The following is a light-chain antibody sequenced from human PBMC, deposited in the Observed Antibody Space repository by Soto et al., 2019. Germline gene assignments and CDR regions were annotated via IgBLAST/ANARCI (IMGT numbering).Light chain of an antibody. CDR2: DAS. CDR1: QSVSNF. Sequence: EIVLTQSQATLSLSPGERATLSCRASQSVSNFLAWYQQNPCQAPRLLISDASNRATAIPGRFSGSGSGTDFSLTSSSLAPEDFAVYYCQQRSNWPLTFGQGTKVDIK. V-gene: IGKV3-11*01. J-gene: IGKJ1*01. CDR3: QQRSNWPLT.